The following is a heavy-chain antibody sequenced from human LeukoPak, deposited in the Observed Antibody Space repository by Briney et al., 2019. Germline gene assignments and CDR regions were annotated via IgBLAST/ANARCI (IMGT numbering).Heavy chain of an antibody. CDR1: GFTFSSYS. D-gene: IGHD3-3*01. Sequence: HAGGSLRLSCAASGFTFSSYSMIWARQAPGKGLEWVSAISGSGGSTYYADSVKGRFTISRDNSKNTLYLQMNSLRAEDTAVYYCAKEVWSGYSLYFDYWGQGTLVTVSS. J-gene: IGHJ4*02. CDR2: ISGSGGST. V-gene: IGHV3-23*01. CDR3: AKEVWSGYSLYFDY.